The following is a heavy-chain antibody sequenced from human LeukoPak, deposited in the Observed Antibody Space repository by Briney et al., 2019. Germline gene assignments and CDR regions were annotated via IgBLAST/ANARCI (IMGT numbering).Heavy chain of an antibody. CDR3: ASVYGSGSYYLYYYYYGMDV. CDR1: GFTVSSNY. Sequence: GGSLRLSCAASGFTVSSNYMSWVRQAPGKGLEWVSVIYSGGSTYYADSVKGRFTISRDNSKNTLYLQMNSLRAEDTAVYYCASVYGSGSYYLYYYYYGMDVWGQGTTVTVSS. J-gene: IGHJ6*02. CDR2: IYSGGST. D-gene: IGHD3-10*01. V-gene: IGHV3-53*01.